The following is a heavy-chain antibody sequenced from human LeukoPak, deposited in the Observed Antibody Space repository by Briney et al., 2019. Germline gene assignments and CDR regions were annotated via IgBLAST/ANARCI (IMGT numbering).Heavy chain of an antibody. D-gene: IGHD1-20*01. CDR2: INPSTGNT. J-gene: IGHJ4*02. CDR3: AAIPWYNWNDLADY. Sequence: ASVKVSCKASGYSFTSYHMHWVRQAPGQGLEWMGIINPSTGNTNYAQKFQGRVTMTRDMSTSTVYMDLSSLRSEDTAVYYCAAIPWYNWNDLADYWGQGTLVTVSS. V-gene: IGHV1-46*01. CDR1: GYSFTSYH.